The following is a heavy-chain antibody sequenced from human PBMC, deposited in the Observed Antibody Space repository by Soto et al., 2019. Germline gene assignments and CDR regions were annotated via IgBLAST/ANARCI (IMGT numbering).Heavy chain of an antibody. J-gene: IGHJ5*02. V-gene: IGHV4-34*01. D-gene: IGHD3-16*02. Sequence: PSETLSLTCAVYGGSFSGYYWSWIRQPPGKGLEWIGEINHSGSTNYNPSLKSRVTISVDTSKNQFSLKLSSVTAADTAVYYCARVPPKYDPQIVSWFDPWGQGTLVTVSS. CDR3: ARVPPKYDPQIVSWFDP. CDR1: GGSFSGYY. CDR2: INHSGST.